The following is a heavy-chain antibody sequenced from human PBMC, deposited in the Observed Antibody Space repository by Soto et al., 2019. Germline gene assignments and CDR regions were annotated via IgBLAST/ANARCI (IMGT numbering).Heavy chain of an antibody. CDR2: ISGSGGST. D-gene: IGHD3-16*01. V-gene: IGHV3-23*01. Sequence: PGGSLRLSCAASGFTFSSYAMSWVRQAPGKGLEWVSAISGSGGSTYYADSVKGRFTISRDNSKNTLYLQMNSLRAEDTAVYYCASVLMIEFGLWYFDYWGQGTLVTVSS. J-gene: IGHJ4*02. CDR3: ASVLMIEFGLWYFDY. CDR1: GFTFSSYA.